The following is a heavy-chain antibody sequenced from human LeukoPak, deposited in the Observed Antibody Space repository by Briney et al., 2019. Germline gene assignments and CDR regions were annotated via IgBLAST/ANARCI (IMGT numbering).Heavy chain of an antibody. D-gene: IGHD2-2*01. CDR2: TYYRSKWYN. CDR3: ARDLCTSSSCPNNWIDP. V-gene: IGHV6-1*01. Sequence: SQTLSLTCAISGYSVSSNSAAWNWIRQSPSRALEWLGRTYYRSKWYNNYAISVKSRITINPDTSKNQFSLQPNSVTPEDTAVYYCARDLCTSSSCPNNWIDPWGQGTLVTVSS. CDR1: GYSVSSNSAA. J-gene: IGHJ5*02.